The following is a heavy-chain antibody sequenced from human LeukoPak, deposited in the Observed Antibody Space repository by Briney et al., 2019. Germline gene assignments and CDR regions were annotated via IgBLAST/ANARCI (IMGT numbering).Heavy chain of an antibody. CDR2: IFITGST. CDR1: GDSISCCY. V-gene: IGHV4-4*07. J-gene: IGHJ4*02. CDR3: VRQGYNYGAFNA. Sequence: SDTLSLTCAGSGDSISCCYWTWIRQSAGKGLEWIGRIFITGSTDYNPSLQGRVTMSVDRSKSQFSLRLSSVTAADTAVYYCVRQGYNYGAFNAWGQGILVAVSS. D-gene: IGHD5-18*01.